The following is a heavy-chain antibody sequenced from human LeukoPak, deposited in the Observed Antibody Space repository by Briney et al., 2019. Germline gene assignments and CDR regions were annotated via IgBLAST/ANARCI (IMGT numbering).Heavy chain of an antibody. CDR2: IYYSGSA. Sequence: SETLSLTCTVSGISLSSSGHYWGWIRQSPGKGLEWIGSIYYSGSAYYNPSLKSRVTISVDTSKNQFSLKLSSVTAADTAVYYCARVSPGWRDGYNLDYWGQGTLVTVSS. V-gene: IGHV4-39*07. J-gene: IGHJ4*02. D-gene: IGHD5-24*01. CDR1: GISLSSSGHY. CDR3: ARVSPGWRDGYNLDY.